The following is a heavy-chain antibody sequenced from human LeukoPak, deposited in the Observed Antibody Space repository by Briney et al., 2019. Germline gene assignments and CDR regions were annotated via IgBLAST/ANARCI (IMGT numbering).Heavy chain of an antibody. CDR1: GFTFSSYS. V-gene: IGHV3-30*03. Sequence: GGSLRLSCAASGFTFSSYSMNWVRQAPGKGLEWVAVISYDGSNKYYADSVKGRFTISRDNSKNTLYLQMNSLRAEDTAVYYCARDLDYWGQGTLVTVSS. J-gene: IGHJ4*02. CDR2: ISYDGSNK. CDR3: ARDLDY.